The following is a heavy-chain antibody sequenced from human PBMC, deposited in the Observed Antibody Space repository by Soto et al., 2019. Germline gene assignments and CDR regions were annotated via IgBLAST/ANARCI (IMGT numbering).Heavy chain of an antibody. V-gene: IGHV4-34*01. CDR3: ARGLGYCSGGSCPTPWRYFDL. D-gene: IGHD2-15*01. J-gene: IGHJ2*01. CDR2: INHSGST. Sequence: SETLSLTCAVYGGSFSGYYWSWIRQPPGKGLEWIGEINHSGSTNYNPSLKSRVTISVDTSKNQFSLKLSSVTAADTAVYYCARGLGYCSGGSCPTPWRYFDLWGRGTLVTVSS. CDR1: GGSFSGYY.